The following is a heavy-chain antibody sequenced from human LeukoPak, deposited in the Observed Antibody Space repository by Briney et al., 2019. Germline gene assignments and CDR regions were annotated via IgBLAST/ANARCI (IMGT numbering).Heavy chain of an antibody. CDR1: GFTFSTYD. CDR3: ASGHILATIYRGAMDV. V-gene: IGHV3-13*01. J-gene: IGHJ6*02. D-gene: IGHD5-12*01. CDR2: IGTADDT. Sequence: GGSLRLSCAASGFTFSTYDMHWVRQVTGKGLEWVSAIGTADDTYYLGSVKGRFTISRDNSKNTLYLQMNSLRAEDTAVYYCASGHILATIYRGAMDVWGQGTTVTVSS.